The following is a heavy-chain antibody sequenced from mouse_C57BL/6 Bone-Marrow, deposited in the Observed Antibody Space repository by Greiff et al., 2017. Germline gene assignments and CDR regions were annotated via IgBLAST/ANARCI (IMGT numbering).Heavy chain of an antibody. CDR1: GFTFSSYT. V-gene: IGHV5-9*01. CDR3: ARRSYYSNYEAY. Sequence: EVKLMESGGGLVKPGGSLKLSCAASGFTFSSYTMSWVRQTPEKRLEWVATISGGGGNTYYPDSVKGRFTISRDNAKNTLYLQMSSLRSEDTALYYCARRSYYSNYEAYWGQGTLVTVSA. D-gene: IGHD2-5*01. CDR2: ISGGGGNT. J-gene: IGHJ3*01.